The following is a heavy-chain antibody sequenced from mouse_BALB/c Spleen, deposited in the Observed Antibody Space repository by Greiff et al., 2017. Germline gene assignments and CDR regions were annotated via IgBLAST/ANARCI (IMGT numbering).Heavy chain of an antibody. J-gene: IGHJ3*01. CDR3: ASGYYGSSPLFAY. CDR2: IYPYNGGT. D-gene: IGHD1-1*01. Sequence: EVQLQQSGPELVKPGASVKISCKASGYTFTDYNMHWVKQSHGKSLEWIGYIYPYNGGTGYNQKFKSKATLTVDNSSSTAYMELRSLTSEDSAVYYCASGYYGSSPLFAYWGQGTLVTVSA. V-gene: IGHV1S29*02. CDR1: GYTFTDYN.